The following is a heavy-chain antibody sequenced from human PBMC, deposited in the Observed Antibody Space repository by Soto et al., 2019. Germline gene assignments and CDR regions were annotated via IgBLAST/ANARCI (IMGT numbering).Heavy chain of an antibody. CDR2: IWYDGSNK. D-gene: IGHD1-26*01. V-gene: IGHV3-33*01. Sequence: GGSLRLSCAASGFTFSSYGMHWVRQAPGKGPEWVAVIWYDGSNKYYADSVKGRFTISRDNSKNTLYLQMNSLRAEDTAVYYCARVVGATSFDYWGQGTLVTVSS. CDR3: ARVVGATSFDY. J-gene: IGHJ4*02. CDR1: GFTFSSYG.